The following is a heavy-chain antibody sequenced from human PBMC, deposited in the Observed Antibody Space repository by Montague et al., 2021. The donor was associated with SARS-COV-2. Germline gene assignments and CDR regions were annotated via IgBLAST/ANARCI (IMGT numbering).Heavy chain of an antibody. CDR1: SGSFSDYY. V-gene: IGHV4-34*01. Sequence: SETLSLTCAVYSGSFSDYYWTGCRQPPGKGREGMGEINHTGSASYNPSLKSRVTLSKDTSKNQFSLKLQPLTAADTAVYYCARGQVTISGVLIFIPAAGPLDVWGQGTLVTVSS. CDR3: ARGQVTISGVLIFIPAAGPLDV. D-gene: IGHD3-3*01. J-gene: IGHJ3*01. CDR2: INHTGSA.